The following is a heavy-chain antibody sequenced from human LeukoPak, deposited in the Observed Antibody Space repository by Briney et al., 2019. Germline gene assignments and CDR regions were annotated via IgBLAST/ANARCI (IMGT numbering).Heavy chain of an antibody. D-gene: IGHD4-11*01. Sequence: SQTLSLXCTVSGGSISSGSYYWSWIRQPAGKGLEWIGRIYTSGSTNYNPSLKSRVTISVDTSKNQFSLKLSSVTAADTAVYYCARTSNYFNWFDPWGQGTLVTVSS. V-gene: IGHV4-61*02. CDR2: IYTSGST. J-gene: IGHJ5*02. CDR3: ARTSNYFNWFDP. CDR1: GGSISSGSYY.